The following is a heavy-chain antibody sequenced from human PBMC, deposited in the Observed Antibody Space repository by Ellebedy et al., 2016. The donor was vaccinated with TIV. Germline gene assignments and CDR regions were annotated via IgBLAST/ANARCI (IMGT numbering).Heavy chain of an antibody. D-gene: IGHD2-15*01. J-gene: IGHJ6*02. Sequence: GESLKISCAASGFTVSSNYMSWVRQAPGKGLEWVSVIYSGGSTYYADSVKGRFTMSRDNSKNTLYLQMNSLRDEDTAVYYCARCCSSGSCYYYYGMDVWGQGTTVTVSS. CDR2: IYSGGST. CDR1: GFTVSSNY. V-gene: IGHV3-66*01. CDR3: ARCCSSGSCYYYYGMDV.